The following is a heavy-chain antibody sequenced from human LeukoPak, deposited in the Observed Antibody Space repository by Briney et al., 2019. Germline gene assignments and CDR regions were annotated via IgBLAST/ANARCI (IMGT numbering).Heavy chain of an antibody. J-gene: IGHJ4*02. V-gene: IGHV4-34*01. CDR1: GGSFSGYY. CDR2: IYHSGSA. CDR3: ARDVGTALVTGDY. Sequence: SETLSLTCAVYGGSFSGYYWSWIRQPPGQGLEWIGEIYHSGSANYNPSLKSRVTISVDKSKNQLSLKLISVTAADTAVYYCARDVGTALVTGDYWGQGTLVTVSS. D-gene: IGHD5-18*01.